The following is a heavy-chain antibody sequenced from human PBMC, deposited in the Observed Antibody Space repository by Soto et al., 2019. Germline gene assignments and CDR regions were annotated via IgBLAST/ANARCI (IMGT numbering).Heavy chain of an antibody. Sequence: QVQLVQSGAEVKKPGSSVKVSCKASGDTFNFYTINWVRQAPGLGLEWMGRFNPILSFSNSALTFHSRVTLTADKSTSTAYIVLSSLRSEDTAIYDCATSFGSGSRAFDYWGQGALVTVSS. V-gene: IGHV1-69*02. J-gene: IGHJ4*02. CDR3: ATSFGSGSRAFDY. D-gene: IGHD3-10*01. CDR1: GDTFNFYT. CDR2: FNPILSFS.